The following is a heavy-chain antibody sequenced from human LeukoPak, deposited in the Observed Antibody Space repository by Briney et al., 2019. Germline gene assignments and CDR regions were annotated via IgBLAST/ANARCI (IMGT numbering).Heavy chain of an antibody. CDR1: GFTFSSYS. CDR3: ARGGTVTLNWFDP. D-gene: IGHD4-17*01. CDR2: ISSRSSYI. V-gene: IGHV3-21*01. Sequence: NPGGSLRLSCAASGFTFSSYSMNWVRQAPGKGLEWVSSISSRSSYIYYADSVKGRFTISRDNAKNSLYLQMNSLRAEDTAVYYCARGGTVTLNWFDPWGQGTLVTVSS. J-gene: IGHJ5*02.